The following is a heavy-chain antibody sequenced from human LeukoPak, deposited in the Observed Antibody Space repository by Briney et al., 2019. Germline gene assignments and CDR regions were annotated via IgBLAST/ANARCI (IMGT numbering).Heavy chain of an antibody. D-gene: IGHD2-15*01. CDR1: GGSLSGYY. CDR3: ARGRSRYCSGGSCYWYFDL. Sequence: TSETLSLTCAVYGGSLSGYYWSWIRQPPGKGLEWIGEINHSGSTNYDPSLKSRVTISVDTSKNQFSLKLSSVTAADTAVYYCARGRSRYCSGGSCYWYFDLWGRGTLVTVSS. CDR2: INHSGST. J-gene: IGHJ2*01. V-gene: IGHV4-34*01.